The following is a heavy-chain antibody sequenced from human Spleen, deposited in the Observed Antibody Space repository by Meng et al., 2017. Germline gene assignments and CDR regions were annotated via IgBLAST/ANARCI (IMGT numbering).Heavy chain of an antibody. D-gene: IGHD3-10*01. Sequence: VQPVQSGAGVKKPGASVKLTCKASGYSFTSFHVHWVRQAPGQGLEWMGIINPESGSTTYAQKFQGRVTVTRDTSTSTVYMELRRLRFDDTAVYYCARALLWFGELFSDEFDPWGQGTLVTVSS. CDR1: GYSFTSFH. V-gene: IGHV1-46*01. J-gene: IGHJ5*02. CDR2: INPESGST. CDR3: ARALLWFGELFSDEFDP.